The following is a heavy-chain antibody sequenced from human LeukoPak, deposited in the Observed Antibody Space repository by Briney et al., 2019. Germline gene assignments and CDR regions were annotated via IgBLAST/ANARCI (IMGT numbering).Heavy chain of an antibody. D-gene: IGHD2-15*01. V-gene: IGHV3-48*01. J-gene: IGHJ5*01. Sequence: PGGSLRLSCAASGFTFSTYSMSWVRPAPGKGPEWLSYISTSSITKYYADSVKGRFTISRDDAKNSLSLQMNSLRADDTAVYYCAKEMGFCSGGSCYRWFDSWGQGTLVTVSS. CDR3: AKEMGFCSGGSCYRWFDS. CDR1: GFTFSTYS. CDR2: ISTSSITK.